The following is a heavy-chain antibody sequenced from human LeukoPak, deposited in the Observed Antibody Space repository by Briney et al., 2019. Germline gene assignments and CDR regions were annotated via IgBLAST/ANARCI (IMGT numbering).Heavy chain of an antibody. CDR2: INGDGSDI. CDR1: GFTFSNYR. J-gene: IGHJ4*02. Sequence: SGGSLRLSCAVSGFTFSNYRMHWVRQAPGKGLVWVSRINGDGSDITYADPVKGRFTMSRDNPKNTLYLQMTRLRAEDTAVYYCVRTSEGGYFDYWGQGAVVTVSP. D-gene: IGHD1-14*01. V-gene: IGHV3-74*01. CDR3: VRTSEGGYFDY.